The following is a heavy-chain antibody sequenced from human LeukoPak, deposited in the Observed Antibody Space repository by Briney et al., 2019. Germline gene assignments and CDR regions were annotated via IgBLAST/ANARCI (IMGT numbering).Heavy chain of an antibody. CDR3: ARDGYYYDSSGYYYGGSAFDY. CDR2: ISYDGSNK. D-gene: IGHD3-22*01. Sequence: PGGSLRLSCAASGFTFSSYAMHWVRQAPGKGLEWVAVISYDGSNKYYADSVKGRFTISRDNSKNTLYLQMNSLRAEDTAVYYCARDGYYYDSSGYYYGGSAFDYWGQGTLVTVSS. CDR1: GFTFSSYA. J-gene: IGHJ4*02. V-gene: IGHV3-30*04.